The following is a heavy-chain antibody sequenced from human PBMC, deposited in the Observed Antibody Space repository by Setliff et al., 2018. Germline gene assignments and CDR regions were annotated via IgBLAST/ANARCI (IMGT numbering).Heavy chain of an antibody. Sequence: ASVKVSCKASGYTLSNSILSWVRQAPGQGLEWMGWISAYNGKTYFAQKFQDRITLTTDTSTNTGYLELRSLRSDDTAIYYCARINFYDATAYYYAPHHWGQGTLVTVSS. V-gene: IGHV1-18*01. D-gene: IGHD3-10*01. CDR3: ARINFYDATAYYYAPHH. J-gene: IGHJ5*02. CDR1: GYTLSNSI. CDR2: ISAYNGKT.